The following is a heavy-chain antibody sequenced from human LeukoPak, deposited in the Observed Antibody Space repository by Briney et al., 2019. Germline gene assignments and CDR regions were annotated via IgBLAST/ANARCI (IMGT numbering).Heavy chain of an antibody. V-gene: IGHV3-48*03. J-gene: IGHJ3*02. Sequence: GGSLRLSCAASGFTFSSYEMNWVRQAPGKGLEWVSYISSSGSTIYYADSVKGRFTISRDNAKNSLYLQMNSLRAEDTAVYYCAREVGDTANDAFVIWGQGTMVTVSS. CDR3: AREVGDTANDAFVI. D-gene: IGHD5-18*01. CDR2: ISSSGSTI. CDR1: GFTFSSYE.